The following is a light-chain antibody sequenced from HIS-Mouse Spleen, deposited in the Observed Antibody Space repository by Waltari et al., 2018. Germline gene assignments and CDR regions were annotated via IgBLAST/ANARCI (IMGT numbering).Light chain of an antibody. CDR3: SSYTSSSTRV. Sequence: QSALTQPASVSGSPGQSITIPCPGTSSDVGGYNYVSWYQQHPGKAPKLVIYDVSNRPSGVSNPFARSKSGNTASLTISGLQAEDEADYYCSSYTSSSTRVFGGGTKLTVL. V-gene: IGLV2-14*03. CDR2: DVS. J-gene: IGLJ3*02. CDR1: SSDVGGYNY.